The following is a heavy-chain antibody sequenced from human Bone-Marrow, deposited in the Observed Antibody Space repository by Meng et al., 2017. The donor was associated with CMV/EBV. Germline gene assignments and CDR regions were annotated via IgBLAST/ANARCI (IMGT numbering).Heavy chain of an antibody. D-gene: IGHD3-3*01. J-gene: IGHJ6*02. CDR3: ARSGEAFWSGYYPPYYYYYYGMDV. Sequence: GESLKISCAASGFTFSSYAMHWVRQAPGKGLEWVAVISYDGSNKYYADSVKGRFTISRDNSKNTLYLQMNSLRAEDTAVYYCARSGEAFWSGYYPPYYYYYYGMDVWGQGTTVTVSS. V-gene: IGHV3-30-3*01. CDR2: ISYDGSNK. CDR1: GFTFSSYA.